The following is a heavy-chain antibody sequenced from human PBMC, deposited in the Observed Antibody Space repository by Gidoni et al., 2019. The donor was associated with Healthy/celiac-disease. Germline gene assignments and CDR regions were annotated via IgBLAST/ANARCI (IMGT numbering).Heavy chain of an antibody. D-gene: IGHD3-3*01. J-gene: IGHJ3*02. Sequence: EVQLVETGGGLIQPGGSLRLSCAASGFTVSSNYMSWVRQAPGKGLGWVSVIYSGGSTYYADSVKGRFTISRDNSKNTLYLQMNSLRAEDTAVYYCARWGSYDFWSGYSSAFDIWGQGTMVTVSS. CDR1: GFTVSSNY. CDR3: ARWGSYDFWSGYSSAFDI. CDR2: IYSGGST. V-gene: IGHV3-53*02.